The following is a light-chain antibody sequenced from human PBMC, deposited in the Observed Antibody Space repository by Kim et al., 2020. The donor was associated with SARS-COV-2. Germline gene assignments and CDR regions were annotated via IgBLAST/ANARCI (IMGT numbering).Light chain of an antibody. Sequence: PGERTTLSCRASQTLDNNLAWFQQKPGQAPRLSFYGASTRAPGIPARFSGSGSGTEFILTSSSLQSEDLAVYYCQHYHKWPHSFGQGTKLE. CDR3: QHYHKWPHS. J-gene: IGKJ2*03. CDR1: QTLDNN. CDR2: GAS. V-gene: IGKV3-15*01.